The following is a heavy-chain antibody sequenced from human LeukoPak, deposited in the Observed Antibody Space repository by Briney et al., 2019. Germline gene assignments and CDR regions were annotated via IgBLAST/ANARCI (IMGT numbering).Heavy chain of an antibody. J-gene: IGHJ4*02. D-gene: IGHD6-6*01. CDR2: INPNSGGT. V-gene: IGHV1-2*02. CDR1: GYTFTGYY. Sequence: ASVKVSCKASGYTFTGYYMHWVRQAPGQGLEWMGWINPNSGGTNYAQKLQGRVTMTRDTSISTAYMELSRLRSDDTAVYYCARKYSSWGYFDYWGQGTLVTVSS. CDR3: ARKYSSWGYFDY.